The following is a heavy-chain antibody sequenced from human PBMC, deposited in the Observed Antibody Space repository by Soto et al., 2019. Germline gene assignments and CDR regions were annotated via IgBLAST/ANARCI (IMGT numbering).Heavy chain of an antibody. CDR3: ARDSPSPYSSQNYYFDY. J-gene: IGHJ4*02. CDR2: IIPIFGTA. D-gene: IGHD6-13*01. V-gene: IGHV1-69*13. CDR1: GGTFGSYA. Sequence: SVKVSCKASGGTFGSYAISWVRQAPGQGLEWMGGIIPIFGTANYAQKFQGRVTITADESTSTAYMELSSLRSEDTAVYYCARDSPSPYSSQNYYFDYWGQGTLVTVSS.